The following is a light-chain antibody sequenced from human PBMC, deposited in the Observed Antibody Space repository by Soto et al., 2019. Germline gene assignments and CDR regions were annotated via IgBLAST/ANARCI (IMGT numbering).Light chain of an antibody. CDR1: QSISSY. CDR3: HQSYSTLWT. Sequence: DIQMIQSPSSLSASVGDRVTITCRASQSISSYLNWYQQKPGKAPKLLIYAASSLQSGVPSRCSGSGSGTDFPLTISSLQPEDFATYYCHQSYSTLWTFGQGTKVEIK. V-gene: IGKV1-39*01. CDR2: AAS. J-gene: IGKJ1*01.